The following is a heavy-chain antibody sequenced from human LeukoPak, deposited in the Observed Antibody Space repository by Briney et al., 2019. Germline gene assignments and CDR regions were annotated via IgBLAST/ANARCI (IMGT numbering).Heavy chain of an antibody. D-gene: IGHD3-22*01. CDR3: ARDVEDYYDSSGYYKY. Sequence: ASVKVSCKASGYTFTSYDINWVRQATGQGLEWMGWMNPNSGNTGYAQKFQGRLTITRNTSISTAYMELSSLRSEDTAVYYCARDVEDYYDSSGYYKYWGQGTLVTVSS. J-gene: IGHJ4*02. CDR1: GYTFTSYD. V-gene: IGHV1-8*03. CDR2: MNPNSGNT.